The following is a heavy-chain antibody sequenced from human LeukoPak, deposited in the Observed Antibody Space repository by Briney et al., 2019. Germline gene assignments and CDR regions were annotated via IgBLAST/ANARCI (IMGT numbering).Heavy chain of an antibody. CDR2: ISGSGGST. Sequence: GGSLRLSCAASGFTFSSYAMSWVRQAPGKGLEWVSAISGSGGSTYYADSVKGRFTISRDNSKNTLYLQMNSLRAEDTAVYYCAKGRRATPKDLGPIDYWGQGTLVTVSS. CDR1: GFTFSSYA. J-gene: IGHJ4*02. V-gene: IGHV3-23*01. CDR3: AKGRRATPKDLGPIDY. D-gene: IGHD2-15*01.